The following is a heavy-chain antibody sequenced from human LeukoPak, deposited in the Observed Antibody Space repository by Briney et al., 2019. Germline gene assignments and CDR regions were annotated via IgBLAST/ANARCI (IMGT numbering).Heavy chain of an antibody. CDR1: GFTFSSYA. J-gene: IGHJ4*02. CDR3: ARDQALHRWEGYYYDSSGDY. D-gene: IGHD3-22*01. V-gene: IGHV3-30-3*01. Sequence: PGGSLRLSCAASGFTFSSYAMHWVRQAPGKGLEWVAVISYDGSNKYYADSVKGRFTISRDNSKNTLYLQMNSLRAEDTAVYYCARDQALHRWEGYYYDSSGDYWGQGTLVTVSS. CDR2: ISYDGSNK.